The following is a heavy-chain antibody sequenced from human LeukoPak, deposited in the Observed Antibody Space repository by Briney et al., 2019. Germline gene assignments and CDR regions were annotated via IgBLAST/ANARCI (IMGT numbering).Heavy chain of an antibody. J-gene: IGHJ4*02. CDR3: AKSGGSGYNPYYFDY. D-gene: IGHD3-22*01. CDR1: GFTFSSYS. CDR2: ISSSSSYI. Sequence: GGSLRLSCAASGFTFSSYSMNWVRQAPGKGLEGVSSISSSSSYIYYADSVKGRFTISRDNAKNSLYLQMNSLRAEDTAVYYCAKSGGSGYNPYYFDYWGQGTLVTVSS. V-gene: IGHV3-21*01.